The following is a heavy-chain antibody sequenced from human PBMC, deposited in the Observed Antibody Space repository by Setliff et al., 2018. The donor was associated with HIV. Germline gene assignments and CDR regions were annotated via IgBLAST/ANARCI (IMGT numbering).Heavy chain of an antibody. CDR2: ISYDGSRI. CDR1: GFTFRTFA. D-gene: IGHD3-22*01. V-gene: IGHV3-30*07. CDR3: TRALDLRDNGVVYYDRGWMDV. Sequence: PGGSLRLSCVASGFTFRTFAMHWVRQAPGKGLEWVSVISYDGSRISYADSVKGRFTISRDNAKNSLYLQMNSLRAEDTAVYYCTRALDLRDNGVVYYDRGWMDVWGKGTTVTVS. J-gene: IGHJ6*03.